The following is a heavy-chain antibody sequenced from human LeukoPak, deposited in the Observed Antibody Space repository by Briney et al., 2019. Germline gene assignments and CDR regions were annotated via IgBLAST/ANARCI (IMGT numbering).Heavy chain of an antibody. CDR1: GFAFSSYG. V-gene: IGHV3-33*06. CDR2: IWYDGSNK. Sequence: GGSLRLSCAASGFAFSSYGMHWVRQAPGKGLEWVAVIWYDGSNKYYADSVKGRFTISRDNSKNTLYLQMNSLRAEDTAVYYCAKDVGIVGSAFDYWGQGTLVTVSS. J-gene: IGHJ4*02. D-gene: IGHD3-22*01. CDR3: AKDVGIVGSAFDY.